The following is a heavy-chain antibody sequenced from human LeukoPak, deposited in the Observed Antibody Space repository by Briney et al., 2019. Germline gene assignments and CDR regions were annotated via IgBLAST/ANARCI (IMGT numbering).Heavy chain of an antibody. D-gene: IGHD5-18*01. CDR2: IKQDGSEK. CDR1: GFTFSSYW. Sequence: GGSLRLSSAASGFTFSSYWMSWVRQAPGKGLEWVANIKQDGSEKYYVDSVKGRFTISRDNAKNSLYLQMNSLRAEDTAVYYCARENGYSYGTNFDYWGQGTLVTVSS. CDR3: ARENGYSYGTNFDY. J-gene: IGHJ4*02. V-gene: IGHV3-7*01.